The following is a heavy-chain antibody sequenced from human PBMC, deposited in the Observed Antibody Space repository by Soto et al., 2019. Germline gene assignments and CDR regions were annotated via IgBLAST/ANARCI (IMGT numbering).Heavy chain of an antibody. D-gene: IGHD6-13*01. CDR3: ARVRRYSSSWYYYYYGMDV. J-gene: IGHJ6*02. Sequence: NPSETLSLTCAVYGGSFSGYYWSWIRQPPGKGLEWIGEINHSGSTNYNPSLKSRVTISVDTSKNQFSLKLSSVTAADTAVYYCARVRRYSSSWYYYYYGMDVWGQGTTVTVSS. V-gene: IGHV4-34*01. CDR2: INHSGST. CDR1: GGSFSGYY.